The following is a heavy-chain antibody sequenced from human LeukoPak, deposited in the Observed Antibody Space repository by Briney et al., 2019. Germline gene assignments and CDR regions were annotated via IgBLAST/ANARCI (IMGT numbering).Heavy chain of an antibody. CDR3: ARDLRRYGSYSDY. CDR1: GFTFSSYA. CDR2: ISGSGGST. J-gene: IGHJ4*02. D-gene: IGHD3-9*01. V-gene: IGHV3-23*01. Sequence: PGGSLRLSCAASGFTFSSYAMSWVRQAPGKGLEWVSAISGSGGSTYYADSVKGRFTISRDNSKNTLYLQMNSLRAEDTAVYYCARDLRRYGSYSDYWGQGTLVTVSS.